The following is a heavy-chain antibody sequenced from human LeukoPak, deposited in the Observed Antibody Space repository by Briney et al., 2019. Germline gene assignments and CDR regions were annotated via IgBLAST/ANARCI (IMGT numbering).Heavy chain of an antibody. D-gene: IGHD3-9*01. CDR2: ISFDGSNK. J-gene: IGHJ5*02. V-gene: IGHV3-30*03. CDR3: ARIEIREVYDILTP. Sequence: GRSLRLSCAASGFTFSSYDMHWVRQAPGKGLEWVAVISFDGSNKYYADSVKGRFTISRDNSKNTLYLQMNSLRAEDTAVYYCARIEIREVYDILTPWGQGTLVTVSS. CDR1: GFTFSSYD.